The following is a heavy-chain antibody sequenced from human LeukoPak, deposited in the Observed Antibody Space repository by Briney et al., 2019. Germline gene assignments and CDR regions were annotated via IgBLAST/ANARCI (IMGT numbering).Heavy chain of an antibody. V-gene: IGHV3-30*04. CDR1: GSTFSSYA. J-gene: IGHJ4*02. CDR3: ASDLYSYGYGLFDY. CDR2: ISYDGSNK. Sequence: GGSLRLSCAASGSTFSSYAMHWVRQAPGKGLEWVAVISYDGSNKYYADSVKGRFTISRDNSKNTLYLQMNSLRAEDTAVYYCASDLYSYGYGLFDYWGQGTLVTVSS. D-gene: IGHD5-18*01.